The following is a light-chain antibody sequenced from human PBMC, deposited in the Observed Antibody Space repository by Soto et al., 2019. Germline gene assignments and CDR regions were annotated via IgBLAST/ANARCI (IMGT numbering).Light chain of an antibody. V-gene: IGKV3-15*01. Sequence: EIVMTQSPATLSVSPGERATLSCRASQSISNNVAWYQQKPGQAPRLLISGASTRATGMPARFSGSGSGTEFTLTISSLQSEDFAVYYCQQYNDWPPSTFGQGTKLEIK. CDR2: GAS. CDR1: QSISNN. CDR3: QQYNDWPPST. J-gene: IGKJ2*02.